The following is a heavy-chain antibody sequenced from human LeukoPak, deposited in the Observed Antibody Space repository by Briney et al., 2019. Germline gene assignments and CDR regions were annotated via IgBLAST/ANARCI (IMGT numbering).Heavy chain of an antibody. V-gene: IGHV1-2*02. Sequence: ASVKVSCKASGYTFTGYYIHWVRQAPGQGLEWMGWINPNSGDTNYAQNFQGRVTMTKDTSPNTAYMELSRLKSDDTAVYYCARGAGTTTWFDPWGQGTLVTVSS. CDR1: GYTFTGYY. D-gene: IGHD1-1*01. CDR3: ARGAGTTTWFDP. J-gene: IGHJ5*02. CDR2: INPNSGDT.